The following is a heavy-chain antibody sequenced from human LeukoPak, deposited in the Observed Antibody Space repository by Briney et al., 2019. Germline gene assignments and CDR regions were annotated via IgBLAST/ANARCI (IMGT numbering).Heavy chain of an antibody. Sequence: GGSLRHSCAAPGVTFSSSGMHWVRQAPGKGLEWVAVIWYDGSNKYYADSVKGRFTISRDNSKNTLYLQMNSLRAEDTAVYYFVRSSISAAATGGCFVPCGQGTLVTVSS. V-gene: IGHV3-33*01. CDR2: IWYDGSNK. CDR3: VRSSISAAATGGCFVP. J-gene: IGHJ5*02. CDR1: GVTFSSSG. D-gene: IGHD6-13*01.